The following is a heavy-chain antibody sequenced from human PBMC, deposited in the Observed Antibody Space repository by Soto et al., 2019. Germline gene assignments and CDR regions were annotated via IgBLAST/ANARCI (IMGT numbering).Heavy chain of an antibody. CDR3: AGEQQAVELNFCDF. J-gene: IGHJ4*02. CDR2: INPANGQA. Sequence: QVRLVQSGAEVKKPGASVKISCKASGYTLPSHAIHWVRQAPGQRLEWMGWINPANGQAEYSQQLQGSVAITTATSACRAYMELSTMTSEDTAVYFCAGEQQAVELNFCDFGGQGTLFTVS. V-gene: IGHV1-3*01. CDR1: GYTLPSHA. D-gene: IGHD6-13*01.